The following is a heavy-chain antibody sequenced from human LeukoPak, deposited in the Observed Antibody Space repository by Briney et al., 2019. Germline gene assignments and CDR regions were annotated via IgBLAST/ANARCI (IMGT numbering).Heavy chain of an antibody. V-gene: IGHV2-5*01. Sequence: SGPTLVNPTQTLTLICTFSGFSLSTSGVGVGWIRQPPGKALEWLALIYWNDDKRYSPSLKSRLTIIKDTSKNQVVLTMTNMDPVDTATYYCAHAYCSSTSCYPDYWGQGTLVTVSS. CDR2: IYWNDDK. D-gene: IGHD2-2*01. CDR1: GFSLSTSGVG. CDR3: AHAYCSSTSCYPDY. J-gene: IGHJ4*02.